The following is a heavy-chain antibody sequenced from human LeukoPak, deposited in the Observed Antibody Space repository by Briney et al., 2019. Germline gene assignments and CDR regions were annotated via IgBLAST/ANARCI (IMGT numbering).Heavy chain of an antibody. V-gene: IGHV1-2*02. D-gene: IGHD3-10*01. CDR3: AKDASWGFGELPCFDY. J-gene: IGHJ4*02. Sequence: GASVKVSCKASGYTFTGYYMHWVRQAPGQGLEWMGWINPNSGGTNYAQKFQGRVTMTRDTSISTAYMELSRLRSDDTAVYYCAKDASWGFGELPCFDYWGQGTLVTVSS. CDR2: INPNSGGT. CDR1: GYTFTGYY.